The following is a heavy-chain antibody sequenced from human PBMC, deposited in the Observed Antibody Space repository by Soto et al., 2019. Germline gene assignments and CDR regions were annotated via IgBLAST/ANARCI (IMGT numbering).Heavy chain of an antibody. Sequence: PSETLSLTCTVSGGSISSSSYYWGWIRQPPGKGLEWIGRIYTSGSTNYNPSLKSRVTMSVDTSKNQFSLKLSSVTAADTAVYYCARVGRSEYYYDSSGYYSYYYYGMDVWGQGTTVTVSS. CDR2: IYTSGST. J-gene: IGHJ6*02. D-gene: IGHD3-22*01. CDR3: ARVGRSEYYYDSSGYYSYYYYGMDV. CDR1: GGSISSSSYY. V-gene: IGHV4-39*07.